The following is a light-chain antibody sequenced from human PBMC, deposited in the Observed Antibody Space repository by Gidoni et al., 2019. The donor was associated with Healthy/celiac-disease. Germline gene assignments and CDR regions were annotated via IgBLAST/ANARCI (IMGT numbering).Light chain of an antibody. CDR3: SSYTSNSTGVV. J-gene: IGLJ2*01. CDR2: EVS. V-gene: IGLV2-14*01. Sequence: QSALTQPASVSGPPGQSITISCTGTSSDVGGYNYVSWYQQHPGKAPKLMIYEVSNRPSGVSNRFSGSKSGNTASLTISGLQAEDEADYYCSSYTSNSTGVVFGGGTKLTVL. CDR1: SSDVGGYNY.